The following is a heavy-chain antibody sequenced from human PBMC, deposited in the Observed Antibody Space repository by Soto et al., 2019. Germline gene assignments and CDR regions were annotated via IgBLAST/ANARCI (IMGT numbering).Heavy chain of an antibody. CDR1: GVTVSSNY. CDR2: IYSGGST. CDR3: ARHGYNYGGGYFDY. D-gene: IGHD5-18*01. Sequence: EVQLVESGRGLVQPGGSLRLSCAASGVTVSSNYMSWVRQAPGKGLEWVSVIYSGGSTYYADSVKGRFTISRDNSKNTLYLQMNSLRVEDTAVYYCARHGYNYGGGYFDYWGQGTLVTVSS. J-gene: IGHJ4*02. V-gene: IGHV3-66*04.